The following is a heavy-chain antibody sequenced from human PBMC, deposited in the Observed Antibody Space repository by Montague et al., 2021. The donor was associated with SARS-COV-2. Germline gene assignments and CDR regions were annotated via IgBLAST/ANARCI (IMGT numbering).Heavy chain of an antibody. CDR3: VHRRDTYGFWSGYYTGQKYGAFSWFDP. CDR1: GFSLSTAGVG. V-gene: IGHV2-5*02. J-gene: IGHJ5*02. D-gene: IGHD3-3*01. CDR2: IYCDDDK. Sequence: PALVKPTQTLTLTCTFSGFSLSTAGVGVGWIRQPPGKALEWLALIYCDDDKRYSPSLKTRLAITKDTSKNQVVLTMTNMDPVDTATYYCVHRRDTYGFWSGYYTGQKYGAFSWFDPWGQGTLVTVSS.